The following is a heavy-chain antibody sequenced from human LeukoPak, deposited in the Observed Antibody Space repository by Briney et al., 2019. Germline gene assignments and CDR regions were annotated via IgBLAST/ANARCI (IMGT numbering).Heavy chain of an antibody. D-gene: IGHD3-10*02. CDR2: MSFDGIHI. V-gene: IGHV3-30-3*01. CDR1: GFTFGSYA. J-gene: IGHJ6*02. Sequence: GGSLRLSCAASGFTFGSYAMHWVRQAPGKGLEWVAVMSFDGIHIYYADSVKGRFTISRANSKNTLYLQMHSLRGEDTSIYYCARCSGYGMDVWGQGTTVTVSS. CDR3: ARCSGYGMDV.